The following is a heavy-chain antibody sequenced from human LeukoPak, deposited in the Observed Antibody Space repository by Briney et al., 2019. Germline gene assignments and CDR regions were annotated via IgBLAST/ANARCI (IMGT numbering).Heavy chain of an antibody. V-gene: IGHV4-39*01. CDR1: GDSISSSSYC. CDR3: ASYEYYYGSEYFQH. J-gene: IGHJ1*01. D-gene: IGHD3-10*01. Sequence: TSETLSLTCTVSGDSISSSSYCWDWIRQPPGKGLEWIGNIYNSANTHYNPSLKTRITMSVDTSKNQFSLKLNSVTAADTAVYYCASYEYYYGSEYFQHWGQGTLVTVSS. CDR2: IYNSANT.